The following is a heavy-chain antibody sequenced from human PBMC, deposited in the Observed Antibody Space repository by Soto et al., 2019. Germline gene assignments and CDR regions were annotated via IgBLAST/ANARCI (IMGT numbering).Heavy chain of an antibody. V-gene: IGHV6-1*01. CDR1: GDSVSSNSAA. J-gene: IGHJ5*02. Sequence: SQTLSLTCAISGDSVSSNSAALNLIMQSPSRGLEWLGRTYYRSKWYNDYAVSVKSRITINPDTSKNQFSLQLNSVTPEDTAVYYCARGGGDGYNYWFDPWGQGTLVTVSS. CDR3: ARGGGDGYNYWFDP. D-gene: IGHD5-12*01. CDR2: TYYRSKWYN.